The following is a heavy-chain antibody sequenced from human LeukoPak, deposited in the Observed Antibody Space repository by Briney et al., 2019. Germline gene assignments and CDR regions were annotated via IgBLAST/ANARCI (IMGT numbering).Heavy chain of an antibody. CDR2: IHYSGST. Sequence: PSETLSLTCTVSGGSISSSSYYWAWIRQPPGKGLEWIGSIHYSGSTYYNPSLQSRVTISVDTSKNQFSLKLSSVTAADTAVYYCARDRGYSYGYYYYYMDVWGKGTTVTISS. V-gene: IGHV4-39*07. CDR3: ARDRGYSYGYYYYYMDV. CDR1: GGSISSSSYY. J-gene: IGHJ6*03. D-gene: IGHD5-18*01.